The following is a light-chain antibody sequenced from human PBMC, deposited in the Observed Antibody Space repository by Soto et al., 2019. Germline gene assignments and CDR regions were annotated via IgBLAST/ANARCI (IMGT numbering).Light chain of an antibody. Sequence: EIVLTQSPGTLSLSPGERATLSCRARQSVSSSYLAWYRQKPGQAPRLLVYGASSRATGIPDRFSGSGSGTDFTLTISRLEPEDFAMYYCQQYGSSPSTFGGGTKVEIK. J-gene: IGKJ4*01. CDR3: QQYGSSPST. CDR1: QSVSSSY. V-gene: IGKV3-20*01. CDR2: GAS.